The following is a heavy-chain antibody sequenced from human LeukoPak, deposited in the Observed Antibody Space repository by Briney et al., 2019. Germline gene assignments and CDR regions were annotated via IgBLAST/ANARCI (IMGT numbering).Heavy chain of an antibody. Sequence: ASLKGSCKTSGYTFTGYYKHWVRQAPGQGVEWMGWINPNTGGTNYAQKFQSRVTMTSDTSISTAYMELSSLRSDDTAMYYCARAPMIVVVFPPRLDFWGQGTLVTVSS. D-gene: IGHD3-22*01. J-gene: IGHJ4*02. CDR2: INPNTGGT. CDR1: GYTFTGYY. CDR3: ARAPMIVVVFPPRLDF. V-gene: IGHV1-2*02.